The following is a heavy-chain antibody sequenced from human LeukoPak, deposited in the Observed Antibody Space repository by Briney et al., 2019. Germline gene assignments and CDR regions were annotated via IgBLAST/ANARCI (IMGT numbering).Heavy chain of an antibody. Sequence: ASVKVSCKASGYTFTSYDINWVRQATGQGLEWMGWVNPNSGNTGYAQKFQGRVTMTRNTSISTAYMELSSLRSEDTAVYYCARVADDDYGDYYYYGMDVWGQGTTVTVSS. CDR1: GYTFTSYD. CDR2: VNPNSGNT. J-gene: IGHJ6*02. CDR3: ARVADDDYGDYYYYGMDV. D-gene: IGHD4-17*01. V-gene: IGHV1-8*01.